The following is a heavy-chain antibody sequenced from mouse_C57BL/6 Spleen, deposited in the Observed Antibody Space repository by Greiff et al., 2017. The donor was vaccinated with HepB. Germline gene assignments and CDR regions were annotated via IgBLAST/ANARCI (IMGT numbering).Heavy chain of an antibody. CDR2: IDPETGGT. CDR3: THYCGSSYGFAY. Sequence: QVQLQQSGAELVRPGASVTLSCKASGYTFTDYEMHWVKQTPVHGLEWIGAIDPETGGTAYNQKFKGKAILTADKSSSTAYMELRSLTSEDSAVYYCTHYCGSSYGFAYWDQGTLVTVSA. V-gene: IGHV1-15*01. D-gene: IGHD1-1*01. CDR1: GYTFTDYE. J-gene: IGHJ3*01.